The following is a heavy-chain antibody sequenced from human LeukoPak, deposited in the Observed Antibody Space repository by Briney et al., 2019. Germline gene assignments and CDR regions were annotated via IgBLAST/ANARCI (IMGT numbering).Heavy chain of an antibody. J-gene: IGHJ3*02. CDR3: ARGPEPRDGYNFIAFDI. CDR2: IYYSGIT. D-gene: IGHD5-24*01. V-gene: IGHV4-39*07. Sequence: PSETLSLTCTVSGGSINNNNYFWGWIRQPPGKGLEWIGSIYYSGITNCNPSLKSRVTMSVDTSKNQFSLNLSSVTAADTAVYYCARGPEPRDGYNFIAFDIWGQGTMVTVSS. CDR1: GGSINNNNYF.